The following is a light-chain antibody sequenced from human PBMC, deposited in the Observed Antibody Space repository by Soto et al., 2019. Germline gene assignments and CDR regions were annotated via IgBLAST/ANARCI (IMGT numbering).Light chain of an antibody. CDR3: QQSQNIPYT. CDR1: QSITGY. V-gene: IGKV1-39*01. J-gene: IGKJ2*01. CDR2: AAS. Sequence: DIQMTQSPSSLSASVGDRVMITCRASQSITGYLNWYQQKPGKAPKLLIYAASNLQSGVPSRFSCSGSGTDFTLTISSLQPEDFATYFCQQSQNIPYTFGQGTKLEIK.